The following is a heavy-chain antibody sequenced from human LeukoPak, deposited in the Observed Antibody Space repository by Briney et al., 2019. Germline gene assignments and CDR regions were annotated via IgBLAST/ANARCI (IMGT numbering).Heavy chain of an antibody. CDR3: ARESDSSGYYDY. V-gene: IGHV3-11*06. D-gene: IGHD3-22*01. Sequence: GASLRLSCAASGFSFSNFYMSWIRQAPGKGQEWVSYISSSSTYTNSADSVRGRFTISRDNAKNSLYLQMNSLRVEDTAVYYCARESDSSGYYDYWGQGTLVTVSS. J-gene: IGHJ4*02. CDR2: ISSSSTYT. CDR1: GFSFSNFY.